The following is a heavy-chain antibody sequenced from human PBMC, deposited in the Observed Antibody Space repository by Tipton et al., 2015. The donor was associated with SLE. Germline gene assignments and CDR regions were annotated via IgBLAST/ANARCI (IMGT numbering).Heavy chain of an antibody. CDR3: AGDRPDAFDI. CDR2: IYHSGDT. Sequence: TLSLTCTVSGYSIFDGYYWGWIRQPPGKGPEWIGTIYHSGDTYYNPSLKSRVTLTVDTSKNQFSLSLNSVTAADTAVYYCAGDRPDAFDIWGQGTVVTVSS. J-gene: IGHJ3*02. CDR1: GYSIFDGYY. V-gene: IGHV4-38-2*02.